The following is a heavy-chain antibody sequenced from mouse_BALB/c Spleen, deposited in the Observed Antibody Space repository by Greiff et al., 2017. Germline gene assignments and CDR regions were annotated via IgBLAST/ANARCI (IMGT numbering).Heavy chain of an antibody. CDR2: ISSGGST. V-gene: IGHV5-6-5*01. CDR1: GFTFSSYA. D-gene: IGHD2-1*01. Sequence: EVHLVESGGGLVKPGGSLKLSCAASGFTFSSYAMSWVRQTPEKRLEWVASISSGGSTYYPDSVKGRFTISRDNARNILYLQMSSLRSEDTAMYYCAREDYGNSYAMDYWGQGTSVTVSS. J-gene: IGHJ4*01. CDR3: AREDYGNSYAMDY.